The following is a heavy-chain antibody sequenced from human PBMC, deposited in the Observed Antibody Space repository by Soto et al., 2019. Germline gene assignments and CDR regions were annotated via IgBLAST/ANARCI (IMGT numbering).Heavy chain of an antibody. CDR1: GYTFTSSA. Sequence: ASVKVSCKASGYTFTSSAMHWVRQAPGQRLEWMGWINAGNGNTKYSQKLQGRVTITRDTSASTAYMELSSLRSEDTAVYYCASTPLHGGTGTIPLYGMDVWGQGTTVTVSS. CDR2: INAGNGNT. CDR3: ASTPLHGGTGTIPLYGMDV. D-gene: IGHD1-7*01. J-gene: IGHJ6*02. V-gene: IGHV1-3*01.